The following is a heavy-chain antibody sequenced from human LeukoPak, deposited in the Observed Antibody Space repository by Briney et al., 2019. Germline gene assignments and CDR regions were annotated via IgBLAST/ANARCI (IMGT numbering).Heavy chain of an antibody. CDR3: ARGVRGSSWLSFDY. Sequence: GGSLRLSCAASGFIFSSYAMHWVRRAPGKGLEGVALISYDGSNKYYADSVKGRFTISRDNSKNTLYLQMNSLRADDTAVYYCARGVRGSSWLSFDYWGQGTPVIVSS. D-gene: IGHD6-13*01. J-gene: IGHJ4*02. CDR1: GFIFSSYA. CDR2: ISYDGSNK. V-gene: IGHV3-30*04.